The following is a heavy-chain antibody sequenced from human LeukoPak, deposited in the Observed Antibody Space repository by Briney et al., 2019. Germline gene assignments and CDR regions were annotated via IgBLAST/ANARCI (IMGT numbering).Heavy chain of an antibody. Sequence: SETLSLTCTVSGGSISSYYWGWIRQPPGKGLEWIGYIYYSGSTNYNPSLKSRVTISVDTSKNQFSLKLSSVTAADTAVYYCARAAAGYYYMDVWGKGTTVTISS. J-gene: IGHJ6*03. CDR3: ARAAAGYYYMDV. CDR2: IYYSGST. D-gene: IGHD6-13*01. V-gene: IGHV4-59*01. CDR1: GGSISSYY.